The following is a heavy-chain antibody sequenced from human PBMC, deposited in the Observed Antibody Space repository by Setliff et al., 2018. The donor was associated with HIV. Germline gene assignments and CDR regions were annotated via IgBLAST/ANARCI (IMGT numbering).Heavy chain of an antibody. D-gene: IGHD3-10*01. V-gene: IGHV4-4*07. CDR1: SGSISGFY. CDR3: ARDTWFGESEDPFYYYMDV. CDR2: ISASGTT. J-gene: IGHJ6*03. Sequence: SETLSLTCTVSSGSISGFYWTWIRQPAGKGLEWIGRISASGTTVYNPSLKSRVIMSVDTSKKYFALRVTSVTAADSAVYYCARDTWFGESEDPFYYYMDVWG.